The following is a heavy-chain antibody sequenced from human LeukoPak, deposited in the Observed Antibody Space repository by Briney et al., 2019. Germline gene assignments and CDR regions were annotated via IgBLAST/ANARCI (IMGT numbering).Heavy chain of an antibody. CDR1: GGSMSSYY. CDR3: AGRRWDSSGYYNFWYFDY. V-gene: IGHV4-59*01. Sequence: SETLSLTCTVSGGSMSSYYWSWIRQPPGKGLEWIGYIYYSGTTNYNPSLRSRATISVDTSKNQFSLKLTSVTAADTAVYYCAGRRWDSSGYYNFWYFDYWGQGTLVTVSS. J-gene: IGHJ4*02. CDR2: IYYSGTT. D-gene: IGHD3-22*01.